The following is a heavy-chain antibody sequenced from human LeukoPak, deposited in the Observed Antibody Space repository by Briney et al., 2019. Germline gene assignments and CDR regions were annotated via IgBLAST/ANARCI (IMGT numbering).Heavy chain of an antibody. D-gene: IGHD1-14*01. Sequence: PGGSLRLSCTASGFTFSRHSMNWVRQAPGKGLEWVSYISTSSNTMYYADSVKGRFTISRDNAKNSLYLQMSSLRAEDTAVYYCARARIDYWGQGTLVTVSS. V-gene: IGHV3-48*01. J-gene: IGHJ4*02. CDR1: GFTFSRHS. CDR3: ARARIDY. CDR2: ISTSSNTM.